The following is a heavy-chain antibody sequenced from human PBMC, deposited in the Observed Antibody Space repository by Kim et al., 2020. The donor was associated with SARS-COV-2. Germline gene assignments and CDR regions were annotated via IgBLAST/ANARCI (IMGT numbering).Heavy chain of an antibody. D-gene: IGHD2-21*01. J-gene: IGHJ4*02. V-gene: IGHV3-74*01. Sequence: GGSLRLSCVASGFTFSSYWMHWVRQVPGKGLVWVSRISRDGSVTTYADSVKGRFTISKDNAKNTLSLQMSSLRVEDTAVYYCVKDRTDWQWGQGTLVSVSS. CDR3: VKDRTDWQ. CDR2: ISRDGSVT. CDR1: GFTFSSYW.